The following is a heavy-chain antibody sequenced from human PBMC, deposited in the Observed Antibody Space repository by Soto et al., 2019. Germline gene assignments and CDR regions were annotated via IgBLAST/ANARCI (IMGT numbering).Heavy chain of an antibody. J-gene: IGHJ4*02. D-gene: IGHD3-16*01. CDR2: IYHTGGT. CDR1: VLSFITYY. CDR3: ARASTVRIKSNAHLGH. V-gene: IGHV4-34*01. Sequence: SDTLSLTCCISVLSFITYYSSLILQPPVKGLEWIGGIYHTGGTIYNPSLKSRVIISLDISKNQFSLKLASVSAADTDMYYCARASTVRIKSNAHLGHWGQGMMVNVSS.